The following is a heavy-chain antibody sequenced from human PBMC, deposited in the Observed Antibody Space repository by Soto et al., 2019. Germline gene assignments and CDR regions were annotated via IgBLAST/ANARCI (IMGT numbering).Heavy chain of an antibody. CDR3: ARVGYCSSTSCYTRVGLYYYGMDV. J-gene: IGHJ6*02. CDR2: ISSSSYI. CDR1: GFTFSSYS. V-gene: IGHV3-21*01. Sequence: PGGSLRLSCAASGFTFSSYSMNWVRQAPGKGLEWVSSISSSSYIYYADSVKGRFTISRDNAKNSLYLQMNSLRAEDTAVYYCARVGYCSSTSCYTRVGLYYYGMDVWGQGTTVTVSS. D-gene: IGHD2-2*02.